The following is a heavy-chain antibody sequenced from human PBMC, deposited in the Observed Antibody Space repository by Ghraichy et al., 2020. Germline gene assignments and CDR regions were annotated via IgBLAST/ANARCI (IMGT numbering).Heavy chain of an antibody. CDR1: GGSFSGYY. V-gene: IGHV4-34*01. D-gene: IGHD2-8*01. CDR3: ARGSAVIVLMVYASPFDY. J-gene: IGHJ4*02. Sequence: SETLSLTCAVYGGSFSGYYWSWIRQPPGKGLEWIGEINHSGSTNYNPSLKSRVTISVDTSKNKFSLKLSSVTAADTAVYYCARGSAVIVLMVYASPFDYWGQGTLVTVSS. CDR2: INHSGST.